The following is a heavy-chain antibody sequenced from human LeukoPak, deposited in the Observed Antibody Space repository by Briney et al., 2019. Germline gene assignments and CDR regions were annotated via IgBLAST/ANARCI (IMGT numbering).Heavy chain of an antibody. J-gene: IGHJ4*02. Sequence: SETLSLTCTVSGGSISSYYRSWIRQPPGKGLEWIGYIYYSGTTNYNPSLKSRVTISVDTSKNQFSLKLSSVTAADTAVYYCARGVYIAAAQYGYWGQGTLVTVSS. CDR1: GGSISSYY. V-gene: IGHV4-59*01. CDR3: ARGVYIAAAQYGY. CDR2: IYYSGTT. D-gene: IGHD6-13*01.